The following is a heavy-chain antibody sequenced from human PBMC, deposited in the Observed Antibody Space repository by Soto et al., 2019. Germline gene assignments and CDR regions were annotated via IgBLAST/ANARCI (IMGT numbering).Heavy chain of an antibody. CDR1: GYTFTGYY. CDR3: ARDLDSRGYSGYRYYYYGMDV. V-gene: IGHV1-2*04. CDR2: INPNSGGT. D-gene: IGHD5-12*01. J-gene: IGHJ6*02. Sequence: ASVKVSCKASGYTFTGYYMHWVRQAPGQGLEWMGWINPNSGGTNYAQKFRGWVTMTRDTSISTAYMELSRLRSDDTAVYYCARDLDSRGYSGYRYYYYGMDVWGQGTTVTVSS.